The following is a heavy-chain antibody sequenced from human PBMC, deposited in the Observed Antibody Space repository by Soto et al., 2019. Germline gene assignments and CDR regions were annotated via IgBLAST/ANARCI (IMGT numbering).Heavy chain of an antibody. CDR2: INAGNGKT. CDR3: ARGRWTQTTADYYLDY. V-gene: IGHV1-3*01. J-gene: IGHJ4*02. D-gene: IGHD1-1*01. Sequence: QVQLVQSGAEVKKPGASVKVSCKASGYTFTSYAIHWVRQAPGQRLEWMGWINAGNGKTKYSQKCQDRVTITRDTSASTAYMELSSLRSEDTAVHYCARGRWTQTTADYYLDYWGQGTLVTVSS. CDR1: GYTFTSYA.